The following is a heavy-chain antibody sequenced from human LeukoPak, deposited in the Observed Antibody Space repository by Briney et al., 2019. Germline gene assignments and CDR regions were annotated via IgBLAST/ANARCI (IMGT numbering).Heavy chain of an antibody. Sequence: SETLSLTCTVSGGSISSYYWSWIRQPAGKGLEWIGRIYTSGSTNYNPSLKSRVTMSVETSKNQFSLKVSYVTAADTALYYCARRGSGDSFDTWGQGTLVIVSS. J-gene: IGHJ5*02. D-gene: IGHD3-22*01. CDR1: GGSISSYY. CDR2: IYTSGST. V-gene: IGHV4-4*07. CDR3: ARRGSGDSFDT.